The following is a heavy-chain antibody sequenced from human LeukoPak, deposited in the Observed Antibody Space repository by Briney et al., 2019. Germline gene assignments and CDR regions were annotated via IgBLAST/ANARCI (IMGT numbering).Heavy chain of an antibody. CDR3: ASEQFYFDSGGFPS. CDR2: VYSTWTT. CDR1: GDSISSGSKY. Sequence: PSETLTLTCSVAGDSISSGSKYWNWIRQPAGKGLQWLGRVYSTWTTNYKSSLNSRLTISLDTSKNQFSLNLRSVTAADTAVYYCASEQFYFDSGGFPSWGQGTLVTVSS. J-gene: IGHJ4*02. V-gene: IGHV4-61*02. D-gene: IGHD3-22*01.